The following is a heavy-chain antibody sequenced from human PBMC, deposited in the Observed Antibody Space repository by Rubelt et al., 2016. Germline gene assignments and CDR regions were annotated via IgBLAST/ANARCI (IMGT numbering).Heavy chain of an antibody. V-gene: IGHV3-33*08. J-gene: IGHJ5*02. CDR3: ARDRSDYGAGNWFDP. CDR2: IWYDGSNK. D-gene: IGHD4-17*01. CDR1: GFTFSSYA. Sequence: VQLVESGGGLVQPGWSLRLSCAASGFTFSSYAMHWVRQAPGKGLEGVAVIWYDGSNKYYADSVKGRFTISRDNSKNTMYLRMNSRRAEDTAVYYCARDRSDYGAGNWFDPWGQGTLVTVSS.